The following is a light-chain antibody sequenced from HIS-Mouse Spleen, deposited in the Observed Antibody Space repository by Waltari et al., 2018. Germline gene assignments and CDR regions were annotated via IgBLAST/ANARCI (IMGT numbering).Light chain of an antibody. CDR2: QDS. CDR1: KLAEKY. Sequence: SSERTQPPSVSVSPGQTASITGSGDKLAEKYACWYQQKPGRSPVLVIYQDSKRPSGIPERFSGSNSGNTATLTISGTQAMDEADYYCQAWDSSTVVFGGGTKLTVL. J-gene: IGLJ2*01. CDR3: QAWDSSTVV. V-gene: IGLV3-1*01.